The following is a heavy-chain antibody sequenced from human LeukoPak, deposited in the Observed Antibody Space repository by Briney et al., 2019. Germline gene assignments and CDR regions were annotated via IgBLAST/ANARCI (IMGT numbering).Heavy chain of an antibody. V-gene: IGHV3-23*01. CDR1: GFTFSNCA. J-gene: IGHJ4*02. CDR3: AKNGRDDHDKYFFDF. Sequence: GGSLRLSCAASGFTFSNCAMSWVRQAPGMGLEWVSAISGSGVGTNYADSVKGRFTISRDNSKSTLYLQMNSLGAEDTALYYCAKNGRDDHDKYFFDFWGQGTLVTSPQ. CDR2: ISGSGVGT. D-gene: IGHD3-9*01.